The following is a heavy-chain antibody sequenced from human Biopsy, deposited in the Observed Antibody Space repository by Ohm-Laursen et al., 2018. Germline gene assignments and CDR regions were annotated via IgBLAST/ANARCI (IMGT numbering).Heavy chain of an antibody. V-gene: IGHV3-11*01. D-gene: IGHD2-21*02. CDR1: GFTFTDYD. CDR2: ISPSSTTI. Sequence: SLRLSCSASGFTFTDYDISWVRHVPGQGLEWLALISPSSTTIYYADSVRGRFFISRDDAKNSVSLEMSSLRADDTALYFCARNVRLKMTAHSGATTYSRHFAMDAWGRGTTVTVSS. J-gene: IGHJ6*02. CDR3: ARNVRLKMTAHSGATTYSRHFAMDA.